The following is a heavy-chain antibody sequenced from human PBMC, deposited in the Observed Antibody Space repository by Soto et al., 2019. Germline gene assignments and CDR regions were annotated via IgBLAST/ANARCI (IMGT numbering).Heavy chain of an antibody. CDR3: AKSAYSGSYPDAFDM. V-gene: IGHV3-23*01. Sequence: EVQLLESGGDLVQPGGSRRLSCAASGFTFSIYAMSWVRQSPGKGLEWVSTIHTTGGSTYYAESVKGRFTISRDNYKNTLYLQMNSLRAEDTAVYYCAKSAYSGSYPDAFDMWGQGTMVTVS. CDR1: GFTFSIYA. D-gene: IGHD1-26*01. CDR2: IHTTGGST. J-gene: IGHJ3*02.